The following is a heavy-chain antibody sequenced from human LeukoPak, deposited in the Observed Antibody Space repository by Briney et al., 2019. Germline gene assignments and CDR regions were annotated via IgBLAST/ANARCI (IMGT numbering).Heavy chain of an antibody. D-gene: IGHD3-9*01. CDR3: ARGVTYYDILTGYYRDEDWFDP. CDR2: IYYSGST. Sequence: SETLSLTCTVSGGSISSDYWSWIRQPPGTGLEWIGYIYYSGSTNYNPSLKSRVTISVDTSKNQYSLKLSSVTAADTAVYYCARGVTYYDILTGYYRDEDWFDPWGQGTLVTVSS. V-gene: IGHV4-59*01. CDR1: GGSISSDY. J-gene: IGHJ5*02.